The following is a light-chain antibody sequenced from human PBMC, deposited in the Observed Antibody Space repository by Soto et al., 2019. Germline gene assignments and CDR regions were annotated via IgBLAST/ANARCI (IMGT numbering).Light chain of an antibody. V-gene: IGKV3-11*01. CDR2: DTS. CDR3: QQRTNRPPIT. CDR1: QSVSSY. J-gene: IGKJ5*01. Sequence: IVLRHSPATLSLSPGERATLSCMASQSVSSYLAWYQQKPGQAPRLLIFDTSNRATGIPARFSGSGSGTDFTLTISGLGPEDFAVYYCQQRTNRPPITFGQGTRLEIK.